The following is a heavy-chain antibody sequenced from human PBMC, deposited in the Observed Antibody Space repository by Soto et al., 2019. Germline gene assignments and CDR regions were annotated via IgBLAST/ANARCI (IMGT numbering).Heavy chain of an antibody. CDR1: GFSFSNYG. D-gene: IGHD2-15*01. CDR2: ISYDGRSK. J-gene: IGHJ1*01. Sequence: GGSLRLSCVASGFSFSNYGMHWVRQAPGKGLEWVAFISYDGRSKYYADSVKGRFINSRDNSKNTMFLQMNSLGAEDTSIYYCAKDSHYCSGDSCYSGAEYCQHWGQGTLVTVSS. CDR3: AKDSHYCSGDSCYSGAEYCQH. V-gene: IGHV3-30*18.